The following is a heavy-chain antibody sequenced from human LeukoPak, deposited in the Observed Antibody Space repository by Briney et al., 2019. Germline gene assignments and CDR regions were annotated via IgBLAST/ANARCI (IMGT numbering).Heavy chain of an antibody. CDR2: ISGSGGRT. V-gene: IGHV3-23*01. CDR3: AKDLIAVAGSFSPDDY. CDR1: GFTFSSYA. J-gene: IGHJ4*02. D-gene: IGHD6-19*01. Sequence: GGSLRLSCAASGFTFSSYAMSCVRQAPGKGLEWVSAISGSGGRTYYADSVKGRFTISRDNSKNTLYLQMNSLRAEDTAVYYCAKDLIAVAGSFSPDDYWGQGTPVTVSS.